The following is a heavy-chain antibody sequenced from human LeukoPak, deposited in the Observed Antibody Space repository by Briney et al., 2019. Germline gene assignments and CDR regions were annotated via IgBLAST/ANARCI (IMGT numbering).Heavy chain of an antibody. CDR3: ARVPVDTAMVNAFVI. CDR2: IYPGDSDT. CDR1: GYSFTSYW. J-gene: IGHJ3*02. V-gene: IGHV5-51*01. Sequence: GESLKISCKGPGYSFTSYWIGWVRQMPGKGLEGMGIIYPGDSDTRYSPSFQGQVTISADKSISTAYLQWSSLKASDTAMYYCARVPVDTAMVNAFVIWGQGTMVTVSS. D-gene: IGHD5-18*01.